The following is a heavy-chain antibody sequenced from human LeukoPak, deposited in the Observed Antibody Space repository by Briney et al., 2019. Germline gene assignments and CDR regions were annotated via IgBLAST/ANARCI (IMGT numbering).Heavy chain of an antibody. Sequence: GSLRLSCAASGFTVSTNGMSWVRQAPGKGLEWVSVLYSGGSTSYADSVKGRFTISRDNSKNTLYLQMNSLRAGDTAVYYCTKSGAPDPYWGQGTMVTVSS. CDR3: TKSGAPDPY. V-gene: IGHV3-53*01. CDR1: GFTVSTNG. CDR2: LYSGGST. D-gene: IGHD1-26*01. J-gene: IGHJ3*01.